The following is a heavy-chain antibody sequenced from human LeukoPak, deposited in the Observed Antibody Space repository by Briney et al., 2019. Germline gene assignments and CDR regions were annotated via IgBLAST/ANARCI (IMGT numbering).Heavy chain of an antibody. J-gene: IGHJ3*02. D-gene: IGHD1-26*01. Sequence: GRSLRLSCAASGFTFDDYAMHWVRQAPGKGLEWVSGISWNSGSIGYADSVKGRFTISRDNAKNSLYLQMNSLRAEDTALYYCAKAVVGATYDAFDIRGQGTMVTVSS. V-gene: IGHV3-9*01. CDR1: GFTFDDYA. CDR3: AKAVVGATYDAFDI. CDR2: ISWNSGSI.